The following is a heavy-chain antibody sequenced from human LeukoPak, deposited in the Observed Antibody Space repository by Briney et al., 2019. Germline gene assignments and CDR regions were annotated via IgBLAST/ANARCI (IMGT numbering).Heavy chain of an antibody. Sequence: SQTLSLTCAISGDSVSSNSAAWNWIRQSPSRGLEWLGRTYYRPKWYNDYAVSVKSRITINPDTSKNQFSLQLNSVTPEDTAVYYCARADTAMVTDYYYYMDVWGKGTTVTISS. J-gene: IGHJ6*03. CDR1: GDSVSSNSAA. CDR3: ARADTAMVTDYYYYMDV. CDR2: TYYRPKWYN. V-gene: IGHV6-1*01. D-gene: IGHD5-18*01.